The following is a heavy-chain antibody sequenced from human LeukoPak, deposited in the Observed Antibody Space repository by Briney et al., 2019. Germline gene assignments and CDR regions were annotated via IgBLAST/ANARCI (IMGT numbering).Heavy chain of an antibody. CDR3: ARRLQWVVGATQMDV. D-gene: IGHD1-26*01. J-gene: IGHJ6*04. CDR1: GYTFTGYY. V-gene: IGHV1-18*04. CDR2: ISAYNGNT. Sequence: ASVKVSCKASGYTFTGYYMHWVRQAPGQGLEWMGWISAYNGNTNYAQKLQGRVTMTTDTSTSTAYMELRSLRSDDTAVYYCARRLQWVVGATQMDVWGKGTTVTISS.